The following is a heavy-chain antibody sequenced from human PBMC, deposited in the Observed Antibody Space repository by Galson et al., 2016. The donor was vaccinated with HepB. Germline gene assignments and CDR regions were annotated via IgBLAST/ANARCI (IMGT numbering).Heavy chain of an antibody. CDR1: GGTFSSYP. CDR3: ASGHPSLPTDAFDI. Sequence: SVKVSCKASGGTFSSYPITWVRQAPGQGPEWMGGIIPIFGTANYAQKFQDRVTITADKYTSTAYMALRSLRSGDTAFYYCASGHPSLPTDAFDIWGQGTLVTVSS. J-gene: IGHJ3*02. CDR2: IIPIFGTA. D-gene: IGHD1-1*01. V-gene: IGHV1-69*06.